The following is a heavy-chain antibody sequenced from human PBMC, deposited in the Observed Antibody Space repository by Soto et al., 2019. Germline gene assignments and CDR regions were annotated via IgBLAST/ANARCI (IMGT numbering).Heavy chain of an antibody. Sequence: QLQESGPGLVKSSETLSLTCTVSGGSISSDSFYWAWIRQPPGKGLEWIGIIYYSGDTYYNPSLAGRLTMSVDTSNQFSLTLRSVTAADTALYYCARNQPQRYCSGGTCSPAYGMDVWGQGTTVIVSS. CDR3: ARNQPQRYCSGGTCSPAYGMDV. V-gene: IGHV4-39*01. CDR1: GGSISSDSFY. D-gene: IGHD2-15*01. CDR2: IYYSGDT. J-gene: IGHJ6*02.